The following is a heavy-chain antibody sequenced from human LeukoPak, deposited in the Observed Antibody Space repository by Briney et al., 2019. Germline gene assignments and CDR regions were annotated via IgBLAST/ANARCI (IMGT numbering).Heavy chain of an antibody. V-gene: IGHV3-74*01. CDR3: AKSVVRTYYYDSSGYPDAFDI. CDR2: INSDGSST. J-gene: IGHJ3*02. D-gene: IGHD3-22*01. CDR1: GFTFSSYW. Sequence: GGSLRLSCAASGFTFSSYWMHWVRQAPGKGLVWVSRINSDGSSTSYADSVKGRFTISRDNSKNTLYLQMNSLRAEDTAVYYCAKSVVRTYYYDSSGYPDAFDIWGQGTMVTVSS.